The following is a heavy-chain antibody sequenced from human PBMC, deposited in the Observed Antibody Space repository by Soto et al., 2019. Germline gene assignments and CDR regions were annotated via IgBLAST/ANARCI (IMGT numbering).Heavy chain of an antibody. V-gene: IGHV4-30-2*01. CDR1: GGSISRGGYS. CDR2: IYHSGST. J-gene: IGHJ5*01. CDR3: ARGVAGYSSGGLDS. Sequence: SETLSLTCAVSGGSISRGGYSWSWIRQPPGKGLEWIGYIYHSGSTYYNPSLKSRVTISVDRSKNQFSLNLSSVTAADTAVIYCARGVAGYSSGGLDSPGQGTLVPVS. D-gene: IGHD5-18*01.